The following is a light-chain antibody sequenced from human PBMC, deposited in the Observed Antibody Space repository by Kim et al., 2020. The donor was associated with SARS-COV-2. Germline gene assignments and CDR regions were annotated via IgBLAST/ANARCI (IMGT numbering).Light chain of an antibody. CDR1: VLATKY. CDR2: KDS. CDR3: YSAADTIGV. J-gene: IGLJ3*02. Sequence: SVSPGQTARITSSGDVLATKYARWFQQKPGQAPVLVIYKDSERPSGIPERFSGSSSGTTVTLTISGAQVEDEADYYCYSAADTIGVFGGGTQLTFL. V-gene: IGLV3-27*01.